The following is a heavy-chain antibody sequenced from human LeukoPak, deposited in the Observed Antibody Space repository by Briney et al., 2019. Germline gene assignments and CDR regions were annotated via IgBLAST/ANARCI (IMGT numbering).Heavy chain of an antibody. CDR3: AKKGYYDGSGYYMYYFDH. CDR1: GFTFTIFG. V-gene: IGHV3-23*01. Sequence: GGSLRLSCGASGFTFTIFGLNWVRQAPGKGPEWVSYIDARSGITYYADSVKGRFTISRDNSKNTLYLQMNSLRAEDTAVYYCAKKGYYDGSGYYMYYFDHWGQGTLVTVSS. D-gene: IGHD3-22*01. J-gene: IGHJ4*02. CDR2: IDARSGIT.